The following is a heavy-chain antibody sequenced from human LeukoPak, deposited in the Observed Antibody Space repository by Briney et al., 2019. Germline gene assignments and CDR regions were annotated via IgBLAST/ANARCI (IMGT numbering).Heavy chain of an antibody. CDR3: ASAPHNYVHFAY. V-gene: IGHV4-39*02. Sequence: SETLSLTCTVSGSSISSSNYYWGWIRQPPGKGLEWIGTIYYSGSTYYNPSLKSRVTISVDTSKNHFSLKLSSVTAADTAVHYCASAPHNYVHFAYWGQGTLVTVSS. D-gene: IGHD5-24*01. CDR2: IYYSGST. J-gene: IGHJ4*02. CDR1: GSSISSSNYY.